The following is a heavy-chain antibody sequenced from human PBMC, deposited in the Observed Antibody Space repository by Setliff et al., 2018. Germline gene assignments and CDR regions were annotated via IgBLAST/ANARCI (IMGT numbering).Heavy chain of an antibody. CDR3: ARDLYSSSSGGFYYYYYYMDV. Sequence: LSLTCTVSGGSTSSGSYYWSWIRQPAGKGLEWIGHIYSSGSTNYNPSLKSRVTISVDRSKNQFSLKLSSVIAADTAVYYCARDLYSSSSGGFYYYYYYMDVWGKGTTVTVSS. V-gene: IGHV4-61*09. CDR2: IYSSGST. J-gene: IGHJ6*03. CDR1: GGSTSSGSYY. D-gene: IGHD6-6*01.